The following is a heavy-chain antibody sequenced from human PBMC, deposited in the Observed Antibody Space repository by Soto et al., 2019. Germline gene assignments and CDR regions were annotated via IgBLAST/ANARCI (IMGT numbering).Heavy chain of an antibody. CDR2: IIPIFGTA. V-gene: IGHV1-69*13. J-gene: IGHJ5*02. CDR1: GGTFSSYA. CDR3: ARDRPDYSSSWYRYHWFDP. D-gene: IGHD6-13*01. Sequence: GASVKVSCKASGGTFSSYAISWVRQAPGQGLEWMGGIIPIFGTANYAQKFQGRVTITADESTSTAYMELSSLRSEDTAVYYCARDRPDYSSSWYRYHWFDPWGQGTLVTVSS.